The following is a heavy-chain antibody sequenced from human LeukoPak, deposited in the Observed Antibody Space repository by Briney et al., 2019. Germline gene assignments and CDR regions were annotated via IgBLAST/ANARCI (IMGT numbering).Heavy chain of an antibody. CDR1: GYTFSSYG. Sequence: ASVKVSCKASGYTFSSYGMSWVRQAPGQGLEWMGWISAYNGNTNYAQKLQGRVTMTTDTSTSTAYMELRSLRSDDTAVYYCARDWGTYSYVDYWGQGTLVTVSS. D-gene: IGHD5-18*01. CDR3: ARDWGTYSYVDY. V-gene: IGHV1-18*01. CDR2: ISAYNGNT. J-gene: IGHJ4*02.